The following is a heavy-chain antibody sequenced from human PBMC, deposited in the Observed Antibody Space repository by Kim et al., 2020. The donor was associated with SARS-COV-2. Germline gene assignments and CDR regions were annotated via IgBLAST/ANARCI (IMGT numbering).Heavy chain of an antibody. CDR3: ARLGGDYDFWSGYYFDY. J-gene: IGHJ4*02. Sequence: HQSRVTISEATSKNPFSLKLSSVTAADTAVYYCARLGGDYDFWSGYYFDYWGQGTLVTVSS. D-gene: IGHD3-3*01. V-gene: IGHV4-39*01.